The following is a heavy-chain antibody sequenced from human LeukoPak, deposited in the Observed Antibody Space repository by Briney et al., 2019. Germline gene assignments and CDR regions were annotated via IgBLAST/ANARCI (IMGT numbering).Heavy chain of an antibody. J-gene: IGHJ4*02. CDR1: GYSIGGSNYY. CDR2: INHSGST. D-gene: IGHD6-19*01. Sequence: ASETLSLTCTVSGYSIGGSNYYWGWVRQPPGKGLEWIGEINHSGSTNYNPSLKSRVTISVDTSKNQFSLKLSSVTAADTAVYYCARSSGWKSATDYWGQGTLVTVSS. V-gene: IGHV4-39*07. CDR3: ARSSGWKSATDY.